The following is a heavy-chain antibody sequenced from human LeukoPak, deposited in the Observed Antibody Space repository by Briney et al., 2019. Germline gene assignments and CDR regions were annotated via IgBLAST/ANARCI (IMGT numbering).Heavy chain of an antibody. J-gene: IGHJ4*02. CDR3: ARGLRLRYFDWL. V-gene: IGHV1-8*01. CDR1: GYTFTSYD. D-gene: IGHD3-9*01. CDR2: MNPNSGNT. Sequence: ASVKVSCKASGYTFTSYDINWVRQATGQGLEWMGWMNPNSGNTGYAQKFQGRVTMTRNTSISIAYMELSSLRSEDTAVYYCARGLRLRYFDWLWGQGTLVTVSS.